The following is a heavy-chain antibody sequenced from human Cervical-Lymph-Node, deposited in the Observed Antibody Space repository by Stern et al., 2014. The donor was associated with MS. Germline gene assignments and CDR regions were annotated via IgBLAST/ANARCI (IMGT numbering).Heavy chain of an antibody. CDR1: GGSISSGNYY. D-gene: IGHD3-9*01. V-gene: IGHV4-61*02. CDR2: IYSSGST. CDR3: ARGNYDVLTDNGGHGFDI. Sequence: QLQLQESGPGLVKPSQTLSLTCTVSGGSISSGNYYWSWIRQPAGEGLEWIGRIYSSGSTQSNPPLKSRVTISADTSTNQVPLRLSFVTAADTAVYYCARGNYDVLTDNGGHGFDIWGQGTMVTVSS. J-gene: IGHJ3*02.